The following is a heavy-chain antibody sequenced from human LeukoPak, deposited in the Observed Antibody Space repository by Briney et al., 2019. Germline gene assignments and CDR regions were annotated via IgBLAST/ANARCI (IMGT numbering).Heavy chain of an antibody. CDR3: AKEQRIRHCSEGVCMEGYYFDY. CDR1: GFPFNMFA. J-gene: IGHJ4*02. D-gene: IGHD2-8*01. Sequence: GGSLRLSCTGSGFPFNMFAMNWVRQAPGQGLEWVSGLSRGGETTNYADSVKGRFTVSRDTSKNMVFLQMNDLRPEDTAVYYCAKEQRIRHCSEGVCMEGYYFDYWGQGSLVPVSS. CDR2: LSRGGETT. V-gene: IGHV3-23*01.